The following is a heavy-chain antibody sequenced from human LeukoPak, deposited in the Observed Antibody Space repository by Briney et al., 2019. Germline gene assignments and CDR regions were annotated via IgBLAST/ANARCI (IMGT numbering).Heavy chain of an antibody. D-gene: IGHD1-26*01. CDR3: ARLVGDRTIYDY. CDR2: INRDGGEK. V-gene: IGHV3-7*01. Sequence: QTGGSVTLLCTASTCAYNTLWELGPRGARGGGGEWVATINRDGGEKYYVDPVKGRFTISRDNAKNSLYLQMNSLRVEDTAVYYCARLVGDRTIYDYWGQGTLVTVSS. CDR1: TCAYNTLW. J-gene: IGHJ4*02.